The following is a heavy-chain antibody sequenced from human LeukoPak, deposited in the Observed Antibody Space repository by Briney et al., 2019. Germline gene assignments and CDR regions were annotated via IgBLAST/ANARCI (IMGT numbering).Heavy chain of an antibody. J-gene: IGHJ3*02. V-gene: IGHV4-38-2*02. D-gene: IGHD3-22*01. CDR1: GYSLSSGYY. CDR2: IYHSGST. CDR3: ARVGAPGSSGSNGVRAFDI. Sequence: SETLSLTCTVYGYSLSSGYYWGWIRQPPGKGLEWIGSIYHSGSTYYNPSLKSRVTISVDTSKNQFSLKLSSVTAADTAVYYCARVGAPGSSGSNGVRAFDIWGQGTMVTVSS.